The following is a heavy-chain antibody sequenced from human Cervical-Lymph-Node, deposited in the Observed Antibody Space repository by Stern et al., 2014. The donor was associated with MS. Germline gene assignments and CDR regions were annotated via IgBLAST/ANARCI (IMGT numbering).Heavy chain of an antibody. CDR1: GGTFSTYG. J-gene: IGHJ4*02. V-gene: IGHV1-69*01. Sequence: MQLVESGAEVKKPGSSVKVSCKASGGTFSTYGISWVRQAPGQGLEWMGGLIPIFGTANYAQKFQGRVTITADESTNTAYMELSSLRSEDTAVYYCAREFNYDSSGYYFYYWGQGTLVTVSS. D-gene: IGHD3-22*01. CDR2: LIPIFGTA. CDR3: AREFNYDSSGYYFYY.